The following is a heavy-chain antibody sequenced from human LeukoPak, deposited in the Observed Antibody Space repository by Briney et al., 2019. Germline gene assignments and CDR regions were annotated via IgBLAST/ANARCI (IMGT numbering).Heavy chain of an antibody. Sequence: GGSLRLSCAASGFTFSSYAMSWVRQAPGKGLEWVSAISGSGGSTYYADSVKGRFTISRDNSKNTLYLQMNSLRAEDTAVYYCARDRFRRRAGGGLPYYYYYYMDVWGKGTTVTVSS. CDR1: GFTFSSYA. CDR3: ARDRFRRRAGGGLPYYYYYYMDV. D-gene: IGHD3-16*01. CDR2: ISGSGGST. J-gene: IGHJ6*03. V-gene: IGHV3-23*01.